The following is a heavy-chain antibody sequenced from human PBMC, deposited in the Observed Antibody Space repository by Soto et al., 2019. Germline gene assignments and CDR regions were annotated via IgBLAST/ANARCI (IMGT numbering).Heavy chain of an antibody. CDR2: INSTGTIK. Sequence: EVQLVESGGGLVQPGGSLRLSCAASGFTFSTYSMNWVRQAPGKGLEWVSYINSTGTIKYYAGSVKGRFTISRDNAKNSLYLQMNSLRAEDTAVYYCARMRSSISPGCWGQGTLVTVSS. CDR1: GFTFSTYS. V-gene: IGHV3-48*01. CDR3: ARMRSSISPGC. J-gene: IGHJ4*02. D-gene: IGHD2-2*01.